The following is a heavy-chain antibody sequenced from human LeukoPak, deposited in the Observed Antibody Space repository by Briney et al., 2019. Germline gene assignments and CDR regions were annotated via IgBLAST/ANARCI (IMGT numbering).Heavy chain of an antibody. CDR2: FDPEDGET. D-gene: IGHD3-22*01. CDR1: GYTLTELS. CDR3: ATAPGYYDSSGYLYNWFDP. J-gene: IGHJ5*02. Sequence: ASVEVSCKVSGYTLTELSMHWVRQAPGKGLEWMGGFDPEDGETIYAQKFQGRVTMTEDTSTDTAYMELSSLRSEDTAVYYCATAPGYYDSSGYLYNWFDPWGQGTLVTVSS. V-gene: IGHV1-24*01.